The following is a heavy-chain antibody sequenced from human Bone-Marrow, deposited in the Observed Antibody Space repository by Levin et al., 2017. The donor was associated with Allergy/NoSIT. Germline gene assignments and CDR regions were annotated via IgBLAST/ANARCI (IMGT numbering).Heavy chain of an antibody. CDR2: IYHSGST. V-gene: IGHV4-4*02. J-gene: IGHJ5*02. CDR3: ARGGTTVTTNWFDP. CDR1: GGSISSSNW. Sequence: PSETLSLTCAVSGGSISSSNWWNWVRQPPGKGLEWIGEIYHSGSTNYNPSLKSRVTISVDKSKNQFSLKLSSVTAADTAVYYCARGGTTVTTNWFDPWGQGTLVTVSS. D-gene: IGHD4-11*01.